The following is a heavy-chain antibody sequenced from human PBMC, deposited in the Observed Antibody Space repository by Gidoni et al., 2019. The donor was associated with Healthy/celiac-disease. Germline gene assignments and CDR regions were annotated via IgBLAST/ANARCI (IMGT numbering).Heavy chain of an antibody. Sequence: EVQLVESGGGLVQPGRSLRLSCEAYGFTFDDYAMHWVRQAPGKGREWVSGISWNSGSIGYADSVKGRFTISRDNAKNSLYLQMNSLRAEDTALYYCAATSGWYNNAFDYWGQGTLVTVSS. D-gene: IGHD6-19*01. CDR3: AATSGWYNNAFDY. J-gene: IGHJ4*02. CDR1: GFTFDDYA. V-gene: IGHV3-9*01. CDR2: ISWNSGSI.